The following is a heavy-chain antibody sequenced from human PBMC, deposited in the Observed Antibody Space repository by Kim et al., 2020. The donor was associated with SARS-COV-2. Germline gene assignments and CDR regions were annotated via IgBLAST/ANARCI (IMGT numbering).Heavy chain of an antibody. CDR3: ARRSAAAYYYYGMDV. V-gene: IGHV1-18*01. D-gene: IGHD6-13*01. J-gene: IGHJ6*02. Sequence: PKLQGRVTMTPDKSTSTAYMELRSLRSDDTAVYYCARRSAAAYYYYGMDVWGQGTTVTVSS.